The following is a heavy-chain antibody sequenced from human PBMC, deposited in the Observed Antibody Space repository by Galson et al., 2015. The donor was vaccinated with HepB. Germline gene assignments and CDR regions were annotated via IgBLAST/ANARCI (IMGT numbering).Heavy chain of an antibody. CDR1: GFTFSSYA. CDR3: ARDRGDCSGGSCYAFGYYYYGMDV. J-gene: IGHJ6*02. V-gene: IGHV3-33*08. Sequence: SLRLSCAASGFTFSSYAMSWVRQAPGKGLEWVAVIWYDGSNKYYADSVKGRFTISRDNSKNTLYLQMNSLRAEDTAVYYCARDRGDCSGGSCYAFGYYYYGMDVWGQGTTVTVSS. CDR2: IWYDGSNK. D-gene: IGHD2-15*01.